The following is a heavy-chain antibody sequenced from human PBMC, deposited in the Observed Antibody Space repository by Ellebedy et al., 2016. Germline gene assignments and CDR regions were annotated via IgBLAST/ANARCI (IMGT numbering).Heavy chain of an antibody. CDR1: GFTVGNKY. D-gene: IGHD6-6*01. CDR2: IYSGGDT. CDR3: APRAIAAPK. J-gene: IGHJ4*02. V-gene: IGHV3-53*01. Sequence: GGSLRLXXASSGFTVGNKYMSWVRQAPGKGLEWVSLIYSGGDTSYADSVKGRFTISRDSSRNTLYLQMNSLRAEDTAVYYCAPRAIAAPKWGQGTLVTVSS.